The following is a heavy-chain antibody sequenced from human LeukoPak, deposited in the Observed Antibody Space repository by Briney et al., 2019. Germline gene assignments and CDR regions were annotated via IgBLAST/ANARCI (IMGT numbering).Heavy chain of an antibody. D-gene: IGHD2-2*01. J-gene: IGHJ6*02. CDR3: TRRAERVVPAARGSYYYYGMDV. CDR1: GFTFSGSA. Sequence: GGSLRLSCAASGFTFSGSAMHWVRQASGKGLEWVGRIRSKANSYATAYAASVKGRFTISRDDSKNTAYLQMNSLKTEDTAVYYCTRRAERVVPAARGSYYYYGMDVWGQGTTVTVSS. CDR2: IRSKANSYAT. V-gene: IGHV3-73*01.